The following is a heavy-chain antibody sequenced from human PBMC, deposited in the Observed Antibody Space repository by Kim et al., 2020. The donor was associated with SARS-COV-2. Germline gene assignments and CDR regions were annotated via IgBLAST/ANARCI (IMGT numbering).Heavy chain of an antibody. Sequence: GGSLRLSCAASGFTFSGSAMHWVRQASGKGLEWVGRIRSKANSYATAYAASVKGRFTISRDDSKNTAYLQMNSLKTEDTAVYYCTRHISRLVYSGYDYGPYYFDYWGQGTLVTVSS. CDR3: TRHISRLVYSGYDYGPYYFDY. J-gene: IGHJ4*02. D-gene: IGHD5-12*01. CDR1: GFTFSGSA. CDR2: IRSKANSYAT. V-gene: IGHV3-73*01.